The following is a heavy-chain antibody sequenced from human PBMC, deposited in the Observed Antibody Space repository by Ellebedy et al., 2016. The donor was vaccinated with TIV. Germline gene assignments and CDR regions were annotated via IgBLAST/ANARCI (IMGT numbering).Heavy chain of an antibody. V-gene: IGHV3-7*01. CDR2: MDQDGSHI. Sequence: GESLKISXAASGFTFRTYWMNWVRQAPGKRLEWVANMDQDGSHIYYVHSVKGRFTISRDNAKNSLYLQLNGLTTDDTAVYYCARGAARGICYYYGMDVWGQGTTVTVSS. J-gene: IGHJ6*02. CDR1: GFTFRTYW. D-gene: IGHD6-25*01. CDR3: ARGAARGICYYYGMDV.